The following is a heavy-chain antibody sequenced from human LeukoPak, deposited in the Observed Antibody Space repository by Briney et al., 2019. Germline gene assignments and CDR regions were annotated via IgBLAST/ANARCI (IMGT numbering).Heavy chain of an antibody. Sequence: GGSLRLSCAASGFTFSSYAMHWVRQAPAKGLEWVAVISYDGSNKYYADSVKGRFTISRDNSKNTLYLQMNSLRAEDTAVYYCARDLMVRGVINIFDYWGQGTLVTVSS. J-gene: IGHJ4*02. V-gene: IGHV3-30*04. D-gene: IGHD3-10*01. CDR3: ARDLMVRGVINIFDY. CDR2: ISYDGSNK. CDR1: GFTFSSYA.